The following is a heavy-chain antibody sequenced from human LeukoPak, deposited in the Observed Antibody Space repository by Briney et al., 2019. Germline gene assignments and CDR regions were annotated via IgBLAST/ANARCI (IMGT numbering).Heavy chain of an antibody. CDR3: ARLGSTPGYYYYYGMDV. CDR1: GGSISSYY. V-gene: IGHV4-59*08. CDR2: IYYSGST. Sequence: SETLSLTCTVSGGSISSYYWSWIRQPPGKGLEWIGYIYYSGSTNYNPSLKSRVTISVDTSKNQFSLKLSSVTAADTAVYYCARLGSTPGYYYYYGMDVWGQGTTGTVSS. D-gene: IGHD1-26*01. J-gene: IGHJ6*02.